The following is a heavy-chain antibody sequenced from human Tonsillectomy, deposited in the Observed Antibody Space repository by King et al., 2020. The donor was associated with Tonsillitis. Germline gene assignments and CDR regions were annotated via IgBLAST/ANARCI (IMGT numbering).Heavy chain of an antibody. D-gene: IGHD4-17*01. CDR3: ARDGPWTDYGQYYFDY. CDR2: IKQDGSEK. CDR1: GFTFSRSW. Sequence: VQLVESGGGLVQPGGSLRLSCAASGFTFSRSWMSWVRQTPGKGLEWVANIKQDGSEKYYVDSVKGRFTISRDNAKNSLFLQMNSLRVEDTAVYYCARDGPWTDYGQYYFDYWGQGTLVTVSS. J-gene: IGHJ4*02. V-gene: IGHV3-7*03.